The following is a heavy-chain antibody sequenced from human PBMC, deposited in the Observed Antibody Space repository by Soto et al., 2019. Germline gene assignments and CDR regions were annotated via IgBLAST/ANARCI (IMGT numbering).Heavy chain of an antibody. CDR1: GGSISSSSYY. V-gene: IGHV4-39*01. D-gene: IGHD3-22*01. Sequence: QLQLQESGPGLVKPSETLSLTCTVSGGSISSSSYYWGWIRQPPGKGLEWIGSIYYSGSTYYNPSLKSRVTISVDTSKNQFSLKLSSVTAADTAVYYCARHVPYYYDSSGYLPPPHYWGQGTLVTVSS. J-gene: IGHJ4*02. CDR3: ARHVPYYYDSSGYLPPPHY. CDR2: IYYSGST.